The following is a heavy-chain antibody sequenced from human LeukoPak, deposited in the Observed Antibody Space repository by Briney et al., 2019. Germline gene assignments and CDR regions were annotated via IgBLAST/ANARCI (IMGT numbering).Heavy chain of an antibody. CDR3: VRERVGYNHGVFDY. D-gene: IGHD5-24*01. J-gene: IGHJ4*02. CDR2: IIPIFGTA. CDR1: GGTFSSYA. V-gene: IGHV1-69*01. Sequence: SVKVSCKASGGTFSSYAISWVRQAPGQGPEWMGGIIPIFGTANYAQKFQGRVTITADESTSTAYMELSSLRSEDTAVYYCVRERVGYNHGVFDYWGQGTLVTVSS.